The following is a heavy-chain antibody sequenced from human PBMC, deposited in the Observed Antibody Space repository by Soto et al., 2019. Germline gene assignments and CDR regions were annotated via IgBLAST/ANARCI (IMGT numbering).Heavy chain of an antibody. CDR3: TGITWFRGMDV. J-gene: IGHJ6*02. CDR2: TYYKSKWNN. Sequence: PLSLTCVISGDSVSINSAGWNWIMQSPSRGLEWLGRTYYKSKWNNDYALSVKSRITINPDTSKNQFSLHLYSVTPEDTAVYYCTGITWFRGMDVWGQGTPVTVSS. CDR1: GDSVSINSAG. D-gene: IGHD3-10*01. V-gene: IGHV6-1*01.